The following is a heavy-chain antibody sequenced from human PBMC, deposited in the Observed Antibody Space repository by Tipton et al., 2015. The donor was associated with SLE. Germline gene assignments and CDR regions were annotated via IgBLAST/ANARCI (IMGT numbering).Heavy chain of an antibody. CDR3: ARGPSPHFDP. CDR2: INHIGST. D-gene: IGHD2-2*01. V-gene: IGHV4-34*01. J-gene: IGHJ2*01. Sequence: LRLSCTVSGGSISTYYWSWIRQSPGKGLEWIGEINHIGSTNYNPSLKSRVSISLDTSKNQFSLKLTSVTAADTAVYYCARGPSPHFDPWGRGTLVTVSS. CDR1: GGSISTYY.